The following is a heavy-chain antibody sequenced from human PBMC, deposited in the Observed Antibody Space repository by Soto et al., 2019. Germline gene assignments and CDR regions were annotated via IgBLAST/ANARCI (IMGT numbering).Heavy chain of an antibody. V-gene: IGHV4-39*01. CDR2: IYYSGST. D-gene: IGHD3-22*01. Sequence: PSETLSLTCTVPGGSISSSSYYWGWIRQPPGKGLEWIGSIYYSGSTYYNPSLKSRVTISVDTSKNQFSLKLSSVTAADTAVYYCAPTSNTYYYDSSGYYYDGYWGQGTLVTVSS. CDR3: APTSNTYYYDSSGYYYDGY. J-gene: IGHJ4*02. CDR1: GGSISSSSYY.